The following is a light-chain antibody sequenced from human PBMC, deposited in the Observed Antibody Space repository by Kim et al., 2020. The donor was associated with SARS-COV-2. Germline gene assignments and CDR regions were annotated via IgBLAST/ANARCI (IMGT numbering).Light chain of an antibody. CDR1: QSVSSY. Sequence: SPGERATLTGRASQSVSSYLAWYQQKPGQAPRLLIYDASNRATGIPARFSGSGSGTDFTLTISSLEPEDFAVYYCQQRSNWPRLTFGGGTKVDIK. V-gene: IGKV3-11*01. CDR2: DAS. CDR3: QQRSNWPRLT. J-gene: IGKJ4*01.